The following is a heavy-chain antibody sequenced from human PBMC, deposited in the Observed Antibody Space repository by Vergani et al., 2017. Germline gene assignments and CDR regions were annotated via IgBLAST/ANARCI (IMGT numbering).Heavy chain of an antibody. CDR1: GYIFTKYA. J-gene: IGHJ4*02. Sequence: QVQLVQSGSELKKPGASVKVSCKASGYIFTKYAINWVRKAPGQGLEWMGWINTNTGKPTYAEGFTGRFVFSLYTSVSAAYLEISGLKTDDTAAYYCAREGYDILTCPKRSDYWGQGTLVTVSS. D-gene: IGHD3-9*01. CDR2: INTNTGKP. V-gene: IGHV7-4-1*02. CDR3: AREGYDILTCPKRSDY.